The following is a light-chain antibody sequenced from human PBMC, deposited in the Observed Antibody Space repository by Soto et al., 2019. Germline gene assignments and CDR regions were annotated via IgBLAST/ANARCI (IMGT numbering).Light chain of an antibody. V-gene: IGLV2-8*01. CDR2: EVS. CDR1: SSDVGGYNY. CDR3: CSYAGSRGLV. J-gene: IGLJ2*01. Sequence: QSALTQPPSASGSPGQSVTISCTGTSSDVGGYNYVSWYQQHPGKAPKLMIYEVSKRPSGVPDRFSGSKSGNTASLTVSGLQAEDEADYYCCSYAGSRGLVFGGGTKLTVL.